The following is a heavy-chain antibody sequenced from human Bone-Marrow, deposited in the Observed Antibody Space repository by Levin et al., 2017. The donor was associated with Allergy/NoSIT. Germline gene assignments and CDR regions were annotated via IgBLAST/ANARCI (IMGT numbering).Heavy chain of an antibody. CDR2: MNTNSGNK. D-gene: IGHD4-17*01. J-gene: IGHJ4*02. CDR3: ARGWGTTVTPFDS. Sequence: ASVKVSCKASGYTFTSFDINWVRQATGHGLEWMGWMNTNSGNKGYAQKFQGRVTMTSDTSISTAYMELSSLTSEDTAVYFCARGWGTTVTPFDSWGQGTLVTVSS. V-gene: IGHV1-8*01. CDR1: GYTFTSFD.